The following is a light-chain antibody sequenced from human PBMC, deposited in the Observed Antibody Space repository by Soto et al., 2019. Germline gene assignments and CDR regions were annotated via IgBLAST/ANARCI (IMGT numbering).Light chain of an antibody. Sequence: QPVLTQPPSASGTPGQRVTISCSGGGSNIGSKTVDWYQQLPGTAPKLLIYRNDQRPSGVPDRFSGSKSGTSASLAISGLQSEDEADYYCAAWDDSLNGPVFGGGTKLTVL. CDR3: AAWDDSLNGPV. CDR2: RND. CDR1: GSNIGSKT. V-gene: IGLV1-44*01. J-gene: IGLJ2*01.